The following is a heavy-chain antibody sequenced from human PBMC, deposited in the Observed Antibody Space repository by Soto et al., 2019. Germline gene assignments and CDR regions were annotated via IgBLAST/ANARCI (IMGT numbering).Heavy chain of an antibody. V-gene: IGHV3-30*03. D-gene: IGHD6-19*01. Sequence: QVQLVESGGGVVQPGRSLRLSCAAPGFTFSSYGMHWVRQAPGKGLEWVAVISYDGSNKYYADSVKGRFTISRDNSKNTLYLQMNSLRAEDTAVYYCATDDSSGFDYWGQGTLVTVSS. CDR3: ATDDSSGFDY. CDR2: ISYDGSNK. CDR1: GFTFSSYG. J-gene: IGHJ4*02.